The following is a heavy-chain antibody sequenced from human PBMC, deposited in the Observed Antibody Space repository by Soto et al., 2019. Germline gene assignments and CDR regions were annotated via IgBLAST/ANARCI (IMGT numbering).Heavy chain of an antibody. Sequence: SLRLSCAASGFTFSSFWMSWLRQAQGKGLEWVANIKQDGSEKYYVDSVKGRFTISRDNAKNSLYLQMNSLRAEDTAVYYCARDLYCSGGSCYFSYYYYMDVWGKGTTVTVSS. J-gene: IGHJ6*03. CDR1: GFTFSSFW. D-gene: IGHD2-15*01. CDR2: IKQDGSEK. V-gene: IGHV3-7*01. CDR3: ARDLYCSGGSCYFSYYYYMDV.